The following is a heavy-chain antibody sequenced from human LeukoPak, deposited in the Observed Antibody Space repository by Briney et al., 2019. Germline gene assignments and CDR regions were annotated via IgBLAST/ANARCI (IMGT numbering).Heavy chain of an antibody. CDR3: ARHRASRQQLIYRTPAYYFDY. Sequence: PSETLSLTCTVSGGSISSSSYYWGWIRQPPGKGLEWIGSIYYSGSTYYNPSLKSRVTISVDTSKNQFSLKLSSVTAADTAVYYCARHRASRQQLIYRTPAYYFDYWGQGTLVTVSS. V-gene: IGHV4-39*01. J-gene: IGHJ4*02. CDR2: IYYSGST. D-gene: IGHD6-13*01. CDR1: GGSISSSSYY.